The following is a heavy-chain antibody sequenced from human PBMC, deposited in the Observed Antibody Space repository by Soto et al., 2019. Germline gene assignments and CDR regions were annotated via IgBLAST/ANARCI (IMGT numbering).Heavy chain of an antibody. CDR3: ARDPPYYYGPGGFDP. CDR2: ISSSSSYI. CDR1: GFTLSNYS. V-gene: IGHV3-21*01. D-gene: IGHD3-10*01. Sequence: PGXSLRLSCAASGFTLSNYSINWVFQATGKGLEWVSSISSSSSYIYYADSVKGRFTISRDNAKNSLYLQMNSLRAQDTAVYYCARDPPYYYGPGGFDPWGQGTLVTVSS. J-gene: IGHJ5*02.